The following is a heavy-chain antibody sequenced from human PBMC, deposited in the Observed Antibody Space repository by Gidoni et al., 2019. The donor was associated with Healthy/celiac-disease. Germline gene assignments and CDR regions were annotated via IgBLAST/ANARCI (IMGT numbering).Heavy chain of an antibody. J-gene: IGHJ4*02. Sequence: QVQLVQSGAEVKKPGSSVKVSCKASGDTFSSYAISWVRQAPGQGLEWMGGIIPIFGTATYAQKLQGRVTITADESTSTAYMELSSLRSEDTAVYYCASVRKRKPTSVAINSGYDYSADYWGQGTLVTVSS. CDR2: IIPIFGTA. CDR1: GDTFSSYA. CDR3: ASVRKRKPTSVAINSGYDYSADY. D-gene: IGHD5-12*01. V-gene: IGHV1-69*01.